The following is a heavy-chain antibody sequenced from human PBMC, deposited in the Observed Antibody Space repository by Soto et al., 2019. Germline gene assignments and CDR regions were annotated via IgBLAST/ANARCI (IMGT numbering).Heavy chain of an antibody. CDR2: ISGFNGNT. CDR1: GYTFTTYG. Sequence: QVKLVQSGDEVKKPGASVKVSCKASGYTFTTYGITWVRQAPGQGLEWMGWISGFNGNTNYAQRFQGRVSMTTDTFTNTAYMELRSLRSDDTAVYYCAREILPASPREFDYWGQGTLVTVSS. CDR3: AREILPASPREFDY. V-gene: IGHV1-18*01. J-gene: IGHJ4*02. D-gene: IGHD2-15*01.